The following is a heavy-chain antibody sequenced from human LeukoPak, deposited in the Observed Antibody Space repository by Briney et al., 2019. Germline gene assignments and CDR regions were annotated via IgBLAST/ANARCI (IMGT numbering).Heavy chain of an antibody. CDR1: GFTVSSNY. V-gene: IGHV3-66*01. Sequence: GGSLRLSCAASGFTVSSNYMSWVRQAPGKGLEWVSVIYSGGSTYYADSVKGRFTISRDNSKNTLYLQMNSLRAEDTAVYYCARGPIRYSSGYKVRYNAFDIWGQGTMVTVSS. CDR3: ARGPIRYSSGYKVRYNAFDI. D-gene: IGHD3-22*01. J-gene: IGHJ3*02. CDR2: IYSGGST.